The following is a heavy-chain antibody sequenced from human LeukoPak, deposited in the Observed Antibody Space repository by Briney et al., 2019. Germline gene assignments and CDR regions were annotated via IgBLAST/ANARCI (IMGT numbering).Heavy chain of an antibody. J-gene: IGHJ4*02. Sequence: SETLSLTCAVYGGSFSGYYWSWIRQPPGKGLEWIGEINHSGSTNYNPSLKSRVSLSVDTSKNQFSLKLSSVTAADTAVYYCARMGYCSSTNCSGGGDFDSWGQGTLVTVSS. CDR2: INHSGST. CDR1: GGSFSGYY. D-gene: IGHD2-2*01. V-gene: IGHV4-34*01. CDR3: ARMGYCSSTNCSGGGDFDS.